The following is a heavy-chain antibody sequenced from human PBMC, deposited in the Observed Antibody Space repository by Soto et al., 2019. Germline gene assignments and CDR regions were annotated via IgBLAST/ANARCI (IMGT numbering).Heavy chain of an antibody. CDR2: INPKTGDT. CDR1: GYTFFAYY. J-gene: IGHJ4*02. CDR3: ARQLAYCGGDCYTEPIDY. V-gene: IGHV1-2*02. D-gene: IGHD2-21*02. Sequence: SVKVSCKASGYTFFAYYVFWVRQAPVHGLEWMGWINPKTGDTNYAQNFQGRVTMTRDTSITTAYMELSRLTSDDTALYYCARQLAYCGGDCYTEPIDYWGQGTPVTVSS.